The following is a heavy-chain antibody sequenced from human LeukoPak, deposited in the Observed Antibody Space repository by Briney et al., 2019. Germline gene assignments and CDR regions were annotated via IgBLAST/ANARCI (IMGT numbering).Heavy chain of an antibody. D-gene: IGHD4-23*01. V-gene: IGHV1-3*01. CDR3: ARDVDGGSNYFDY. CDR2: INAGNGNT. CDR1: GYTFTSYA. Sequence: ASVKVSCKASGYTFTSYAMHWVRQAPGQRLEWMGWINAGNGNTKYSQKFQGRVTMIRDTSTSTVYMELSSLRSEDTAVYYCARDVDGGSNYFDYWGQGTLVTVSS. J-gene: IGHJ4*02.